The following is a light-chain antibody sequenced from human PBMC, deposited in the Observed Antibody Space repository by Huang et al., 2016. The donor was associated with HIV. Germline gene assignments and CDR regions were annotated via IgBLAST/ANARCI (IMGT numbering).Light chain of an antibody. V-gene: IGKV3-15*01. CDR3: QQYNNWPRET. Sequence: IVMTQSPATMSVSPGERVTLSCRASQSVSNKVAWYQQKPGQAPRLLIYDASKRAISIPARCSGSGSETEFTLTINSLQSEDFAVYHCQQYNNWPRETFGQGTKLEIK. J-gene: IGKJ2*01. CDR1: QSVSNK. CDR2: DAS.